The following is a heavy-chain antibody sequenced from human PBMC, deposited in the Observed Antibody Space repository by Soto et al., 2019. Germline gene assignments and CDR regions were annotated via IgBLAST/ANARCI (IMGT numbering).Heavy chain of an antibody. D-gene: IGHD2-15*01. CDR3: ASIGYCSGGSCYFDWFDP. CDR2: IIPIFGTA. J-gene: IGHJ5*02. Sequence: SVKVSCKASGGTFSSYAISWVRQAPGQGLEWMGGIIPIFGTANYAQKFQGRVTITADESTSTAYMELSSLRSEDTAVYYCASIGYCSGGSCYFDWFDPWGQGTLVTVSS. V-gene: IGHV1-69*13. CDR1: GGTFSSYA.